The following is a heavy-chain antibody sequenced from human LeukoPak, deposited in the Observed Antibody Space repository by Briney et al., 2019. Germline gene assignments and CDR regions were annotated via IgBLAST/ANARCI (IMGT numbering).Heavy chain of an antibody. V-gene: IGHV3-23*01. Sequence: GGSLRLSCAASGFTFNNYAMSWVRQAPGKGLEWVSAISGSGGSTYYADSVKGRFTISRDNSKNTLYLQMKSLRAEDTAVYYCAKSTTKAHYYDSSGYPYWGQGALV. D-gene: IGHD3-22*01. CDR2: ISGSGGST. CDR1: GFTFNNYA. CDR3: AKSTTKAHYYDSSGYPY. J-gene: IGHJ4*02.